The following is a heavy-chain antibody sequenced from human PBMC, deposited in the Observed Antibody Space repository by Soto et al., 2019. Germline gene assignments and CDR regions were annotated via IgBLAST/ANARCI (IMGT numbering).Heavy chain of an antibody. V-gene: IGHV4-34*01. CDR1: GGSFSAYY. CDR2: IHHSGST. J-gene: IGHJ4*02. Sequence: QVQLQQWGAGLLKPSETLSLTCAVYGGSFSAYYWSWIRQSPGKGLEWIGEIHHSGSTNYKPSLKSRVTISVDTSKNQFSLELRSVTAAATAVYYCASYGSGSYYNGYYFDYWGQGTLVTVSS. CDR3: ASYGSGSYYNGYYFDY. D-gene: IGHD3-10*01.